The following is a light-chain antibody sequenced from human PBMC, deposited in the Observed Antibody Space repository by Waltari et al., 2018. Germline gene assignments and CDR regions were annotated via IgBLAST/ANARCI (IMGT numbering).Light chain of an antibody. CDR2: EVS. Sequence: QAALTQPRSVSGSLGQSVTISCTGPSTDIGSYNFVSWYQQHPGTAPKLMIYEVSKRPSGVSDRFSGSKSGNTASLTISGLQAEDESDYYCTSYAGINTLFGGGTRLTVL. CDR1: STDIGSYNF. CDR3: TSYAGINTL. J-gene: IGLJ2*01. V-gene: IGLV2-11*01.